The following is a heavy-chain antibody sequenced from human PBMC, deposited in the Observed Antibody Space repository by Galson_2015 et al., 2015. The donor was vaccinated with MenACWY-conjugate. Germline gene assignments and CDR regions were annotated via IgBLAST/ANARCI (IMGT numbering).Heavy chain of an antibody. J-gene: IGHJ5*02. CDR2: IHLVDSDT. CDR3: GTTGSTDTVGWFDP. Sequence: QSGAEVKKPGESLKISCKVSGSTISNYWIAWVRQMPGKGLDYMGIIHLVDSDTRYRPSFQGQVTISADKSISTAYLQWNSLKASDTAIYYYGTTGSTDTVGWFDPWGQGTLVTVPA. D-gene: IGHD1-1*01. V-gene: IGHV5-51*01. CDR1: GSTISNYW.